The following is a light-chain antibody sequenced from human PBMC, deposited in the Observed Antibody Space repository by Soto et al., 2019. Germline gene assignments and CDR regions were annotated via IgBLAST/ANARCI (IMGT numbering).Light chain of an antibody. J-gene: IGKJ4*01. CDR1: QTVSSSY. CDR2: GAS. Sequence: EIVLTQSPGTLSLSPGERATLSCRASQTVSSSYLAWYQQKPGQAPRLLIYGASSRATGIPDRFSGSGSGTDFPLTISRLEPEDFAVYYCHQSGSSPPFGGGTKVEIK. V-gene: IGKV3-20*01. CDR3: HQSGSSPP.